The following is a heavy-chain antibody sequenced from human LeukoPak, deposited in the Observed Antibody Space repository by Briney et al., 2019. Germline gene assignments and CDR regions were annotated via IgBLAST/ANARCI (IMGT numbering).Heavy chain of an antibody. CDR2: INPSGGST. J-gene: IGHJ4*02. V-gene: IGHV1-46*01. CDR1: GYTFTGYY. D-gene: IGHD6-19*01. Sequence: ASVKVSCKASGYTFTGYYMHWVRQAPGQGPEWMGIINPSGGSTNYAQKFQGRVTMTRDTSTSTVYMELSSLRSEDTAVYYCARFAVHRRITVAGQFGLDYWGQGTLVSLSS. CDR3: ARFAVHRRITVAGQFGLDY.